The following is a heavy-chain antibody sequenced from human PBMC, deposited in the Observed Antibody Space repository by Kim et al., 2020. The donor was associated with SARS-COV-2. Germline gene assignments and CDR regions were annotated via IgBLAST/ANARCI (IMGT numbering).Heavy chain of an antibody. CDR2: ISWNSGSI. Sequence: GGSLRLSCAASGFTFGDYAMHWVRQAPGKGLEWVSGISWNSGSIGYADSVKGRFTISRDNAKNSLYLQMNSLRAEDTALYYCAKDIALFGIAARLMLVGMDVWGQGTTVTVSS. J-gene: IGHJ6*02. D-gene: IGHD6-6*01. V-gene: IGHV3-9*01. CDR1: GFTFGDYA. CDR3: AKDIALFGIAARLMLVGMDV.